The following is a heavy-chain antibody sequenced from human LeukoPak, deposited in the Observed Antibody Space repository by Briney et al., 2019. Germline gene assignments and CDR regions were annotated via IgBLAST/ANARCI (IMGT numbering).Heavy chain of an antibody. CDR2: ISSDENTK. D-gene: IGHD6-19*01. J-gene: IGHJ4*02. Sequence: GGSLRLSCAASGFTFSCCAIHWVRQAPGRGLEWVAVISSDENTKFYADFVKGRFTVYRDNSKKTVWLQMNSLRAEDTAVYYCAKKGGSSGRYDYLDYWGQGTLVTVSS. CDR3: AKKGGSSGRYDYLDY. V-gene: IGHV3-30-3*02. CDR1: GFTFSCCA.